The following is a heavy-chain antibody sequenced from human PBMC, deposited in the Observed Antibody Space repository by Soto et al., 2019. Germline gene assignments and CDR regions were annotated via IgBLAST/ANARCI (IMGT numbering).Heavy chain of an antibody. CDR1: GFTVNSNY. CDR3: ARAPQGYCSSTSCYGYAFDI. Sequence: PGGSLRLSCAASGFTVNSNYISWVRQAPGKGLEWVSVIYSGGTTYYADSVKGRFTISRDNSKNTLYFQMNSLRAEDTAVYYCARAPQGYCSSTSCYGYAFDIWGQGTMVTVSS. D-gene: IGHD2-2*01. V-gene: IGHV3-66*01. CDR2: IYSGGTT. J-gene: IGHJ3*02.